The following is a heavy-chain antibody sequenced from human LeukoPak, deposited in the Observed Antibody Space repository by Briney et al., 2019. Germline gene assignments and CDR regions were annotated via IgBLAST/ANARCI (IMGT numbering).Heavy chain of an antibody. V-gene: IGHV4-39*07. CDR3: ARDHGLGYSSSKGMDV. CDR1: GGSISSSGYY. J-gene: IGHJ6*02. Sequence: PSETLSLTCTVSGGSISSSGYYWGWIRQPPGKGLEWIGSIYYSGSTYYNPSLKSRVTISVDTSKNQFSLKLSSVTAADTAVYYCARDHGLGYSSSKGMDVWGQGTTVTVSS. D-gene: IGHD6-19*01. CDR2: IYYSGST.